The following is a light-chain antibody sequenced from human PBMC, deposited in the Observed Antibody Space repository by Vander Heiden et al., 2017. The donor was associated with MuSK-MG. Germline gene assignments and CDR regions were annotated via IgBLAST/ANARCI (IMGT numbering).Light chain of an antibody. CDR2: WAS. CDR1: QSVLYNSNNKNY. V-gene: IGKV4-1*01. Sequence: DIVMTQSPDSLAVSLGERATINCKSSQSVLYNSNNKNYLAWYQQKPGQPPKLLIYWASTRESGVPDRFSGSGSETDFTLTISSLQAEHVAVYYCQQDDSTPFTFGHGTKVDIK. CDR3: QQDDSTPFT. J-gene: IGKJ3*01.